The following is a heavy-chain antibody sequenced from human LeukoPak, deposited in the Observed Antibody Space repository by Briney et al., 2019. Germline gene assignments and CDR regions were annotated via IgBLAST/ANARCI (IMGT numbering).Heavy chain of an antibody. CDR3: ARDRGSYGYGASDY. CDR2: IWSDVSNK. CDR1: GFTFSRYG. V-gene: IGHV3-33*01. Sequence: GGSLRLSCAASGFTFSRYGMHWVRQAPGKGLEWVAVIWSDVSNKYYVDSVKGRFTISRDNSKNTLYLQMNSLRVEDTALYYCARDRGSYGYGASDYWGQGTLVTVSS. D-gene: IGHD5-18*01. J-gene: IGHJ4*02.